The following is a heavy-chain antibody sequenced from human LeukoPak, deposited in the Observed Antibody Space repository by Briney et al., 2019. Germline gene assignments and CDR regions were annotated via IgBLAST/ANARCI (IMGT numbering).Heavy chain of an antibody. CDR2: INYSGSP. Sequence: SETLSLTCTVSGGSISSYYWGWIRQPPGRGLEWIGYINYSGSPNYNPSLKSRVTVSVDTSKNQFSLKLNSVTAADTAVYYCARGGYYDKEAFDIWGQGTMVTVSS. D-gene: IGHD3-22*01. CDR1: GGSISSYY. J-gene: IGHJ3*02. CDR3: ARGGYYDKEAFDI. V-gene: IGHV4-59*01.